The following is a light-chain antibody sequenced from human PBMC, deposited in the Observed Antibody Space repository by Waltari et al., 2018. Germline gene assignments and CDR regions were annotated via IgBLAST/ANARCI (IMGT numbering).Light chain of an antibody. V-gene: IGKV3-11*01. CDR3: QHRSDWSQLT. J-gene: IGKJ4*01. CDR2: DAS. Sequence: EIVLTQSPATLSLSPGERATLSCRASQSVFTYLAWYQQKPGQAPRLLIHDASNRATGIPGRFSGSGSGTDFTLTISSLAPEDFAVYYCQHRSDWSQLTFGGGTKVEVK. CDR1: QSVFTY.